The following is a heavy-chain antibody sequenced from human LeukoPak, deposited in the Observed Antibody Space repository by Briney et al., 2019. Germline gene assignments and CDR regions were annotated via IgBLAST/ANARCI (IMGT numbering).Heavy chain of an antibody. CDR2: INTDGSDT. Sequence: GGSLRLSCAASGFMFNNYWMHWVRQAPGKGLAWVSRINTDGSDTSYADSVKGRFTISRDNAKNTLYLQMNSLRTEDTAVYYCARDPGAVLVAYNWFDPGAQGTLVTVSS. V-gene: IGHV3-74*01. CDR3: ARDPGAVLVAYNWFDP. J-gene: IGHJ5*02. D-gene: IGHD2-15*01. CDR1: GFMFNNYW.